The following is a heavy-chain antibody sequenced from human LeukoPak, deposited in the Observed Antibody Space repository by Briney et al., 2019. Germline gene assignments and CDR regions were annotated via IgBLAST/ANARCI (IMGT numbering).Heavy chain of an antibody. J-gene: IGHJ4*02. CDR1: GGSISSSSYY. CDR2: IYYSGST. Sequence: SETLSLTCTVSGGSISSSSYYWSWIRQPPGKGLEWIGYIYYSGSTNYNPSLKSRVTISVDTSKNQFSLKLSSVTAADTAVYYCARVDDYGWPFDYWGQGTLVTVSS. V-gene: IGHV4-61*01. CDR3: ARVDDYGWPFDY. D-gene: IGHD4-17*01.